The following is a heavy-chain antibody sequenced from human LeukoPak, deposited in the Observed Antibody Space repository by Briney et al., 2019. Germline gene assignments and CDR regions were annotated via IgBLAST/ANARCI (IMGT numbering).Heavy chain of an antibody. Sequence: SEILSLTCSVSGYSFTSGHYWGWIRQPPGKGLEWIANIYHTGSAHYNPSLKSRVTISVDTSENQFSLKLSSVTAADTAVYYCARYCTSTTCILRGFDYWGQGTLVTVSS. V-gene: IGHV4-38-2*01. CDR3: ARYCTSTTCILRGFDY. J-gene: IGHJ4*02. D-gene: IGHD2-2*01. CDR1: GYSFTSGHY. CDR2: IYHTGSA.